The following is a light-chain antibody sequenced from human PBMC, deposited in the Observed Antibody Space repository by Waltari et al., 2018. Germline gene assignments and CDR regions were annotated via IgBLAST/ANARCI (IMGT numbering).Light chain of an antibody. Sequence: EILFTQSPATLSLSPGERATLSCRASQSVSSYSAGYQQKPGQAPRLLIYDTSNRATGIPARFSGSGSGTDFTLTISSLEPEDFAVYYCHQRSSWPPALTFGGGTKVEIK. V-gene: IGKV3-11*01. CDR3: HQRSSWPPALT. CDR2: DTS. J-gene: IGKJ4*01. CDR1: QSVSSY.